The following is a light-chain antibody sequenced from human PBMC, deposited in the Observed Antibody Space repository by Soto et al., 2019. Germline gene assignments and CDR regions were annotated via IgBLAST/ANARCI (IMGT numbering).Light chain of an antibody. CDR3: CSYTSSSTLYV. CDR2: DVN. Sequence: QSALTQPRSVSGSPGQSVAISCTGTSSDVGAYNYVSWYQQHPGKAPKLVIYDVNKRPSGVPDRFSGSKSGNTASLTISGLQAEDEADYYCCSYTSSSTLYVFGTGTKVTVL. V-gene: IGLV2-11*01. CDR1: SSDVGAYNY. J-gene: IGLJ1*01.